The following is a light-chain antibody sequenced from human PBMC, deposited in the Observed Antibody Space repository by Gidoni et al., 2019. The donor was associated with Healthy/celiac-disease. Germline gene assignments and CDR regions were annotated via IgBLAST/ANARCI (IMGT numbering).Light chain of an antibody. CDR2: AAS. V-gene: IGKV1-39*01. Sequence: DIQITQSPPSLSASVGDRVSITCRASQSISSYLNSYQQKPGKAPKLLIYAASSLQSGVPLRFSGSGSGTDFTLAISSLQPEDFATYYCQQSYSTPPWTFGQGTKVEIK. J-gene: IGKJ1*01. CDR1: QSISSY. CDR3: QQSYSTPPWT.